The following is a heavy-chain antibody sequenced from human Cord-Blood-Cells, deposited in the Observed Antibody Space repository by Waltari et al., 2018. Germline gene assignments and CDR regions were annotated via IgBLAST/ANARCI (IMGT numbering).Heavy chain of an antibody. D-gene: IGHD3-22*01. CDR3: ATYYYDSSGYYYFDY. J-gene: IGHJ4*02. CDR1: GYSFTSYW. CDR2: IYPGDSDT. V-gene: IGHV5-51*01. Sequence: EVQLVQSGAEVKKPGESLKISCKGSGYSFTSYWIGWVRQVPGKGLAWMGIIYPGDSDTRYSPSFQGQVTISADKSISTAYLQWSSLKASDTAMYYCATYYYDSSGYYYFDYWGQGTLVTVSS.